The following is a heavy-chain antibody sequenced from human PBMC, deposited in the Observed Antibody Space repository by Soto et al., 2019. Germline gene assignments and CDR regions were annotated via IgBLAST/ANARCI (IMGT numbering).Heavy chain of an antibody. V-gene: IGHV3-9*01. Sequence: GGSLRLSCAASGFTFDDYAMHWVRQAPGKGLEWVSGISWDSSRVAYADSVKGRFTISRDNAKNSLYLQMTSLRAEDSALYSCAKDIEGGPYYFYFMDVWGKGTAVTVSS. D-gene: IGHD3-16*01. CDR2: ISWDSSRV. CDR3: AKDIEGGPYYFYFMDV. CDR1: GFTFDDYA. J-gene: IGHJ6*03.